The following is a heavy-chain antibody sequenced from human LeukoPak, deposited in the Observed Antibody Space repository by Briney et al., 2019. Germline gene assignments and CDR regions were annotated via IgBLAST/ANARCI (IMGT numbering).Heavy chain of an antibody. Sequence: ASVKVSCKASGYTFTGYYMHWVRQAPGQGLEWMGWINPNSGGTNYAQKFQGRVTMTRDTSISTAYMELSRLRSDDTAVYYCARFSGYYYYYGTDVWGQGTTVTVSS. D-gene: IGHD3-10*01. CDR1: GYTFTGYY. CDR2: INPNSGGT. J-gene: IGHJ6*02. CDR3: ARFSGYYYYYGTDV. V-gene: IGHV1-2*02.